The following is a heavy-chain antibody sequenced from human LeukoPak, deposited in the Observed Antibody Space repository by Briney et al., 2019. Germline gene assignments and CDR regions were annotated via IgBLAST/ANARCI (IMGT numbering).Heavy chain of an antibody. V-gene: IGHV1-2*02. Sequence: GASVKVSCKASGYTFTSYYMHWVRQAPGQGLEWMGWINPNSGGTNYAQKFQGRVTMTRDTSISTAYMELSRLRSDDTAVYYCARAGEWLRPPYFDYWGQGTLVTVSS. CDR1: GYTFTSYY. CDR2: INPNSGGT. J-gene: IGHJ4*02. CDR3: ARAGEWLRPPYFDY. D-gene: IGHD5-12*01.